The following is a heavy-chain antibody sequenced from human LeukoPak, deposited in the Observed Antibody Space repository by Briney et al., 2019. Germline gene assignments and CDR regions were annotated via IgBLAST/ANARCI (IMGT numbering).Heavy chain of an antibody. V-gene: IGHV4-39*07. Sequence: SETLSLTCTVSGGSISSSRYYWGWIRQPPGKGLEWIGTIFYSGSTYYNPSRKGRVTISIDTSKNQFSLKLSSVTAADTAVYYCARASSYITEGFDPWGQGTLVTVSS. J-gene: IGHJ5*02. CDR2: IFYSGST. CDR3: ARASSYITEGFDP. CDR1: GGSISSSRYY. D-gene: IGHD2-2*02.